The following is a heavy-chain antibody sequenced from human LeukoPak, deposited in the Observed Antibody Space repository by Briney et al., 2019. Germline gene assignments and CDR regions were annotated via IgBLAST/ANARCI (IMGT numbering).Heavy chain of an antibody. V-gene: IGHV4-39*01. D-gene: IGHD5-12*01. Sequence: SETLSLTCTVSGGSISSSSYYWGWIRQPPGKGLEWIGSIYYSGSTYYNPSLKSRVTISVDTSKNQFSLKLSSVTAADTAVYYCARQSGYDWAVSYWGQGTLVTVSS. CDR1: GGSISSSSYY. J-gene: IGHJ4*02. CDR3: ARQSGYDWAVSY. CDR2: IYYSGST.